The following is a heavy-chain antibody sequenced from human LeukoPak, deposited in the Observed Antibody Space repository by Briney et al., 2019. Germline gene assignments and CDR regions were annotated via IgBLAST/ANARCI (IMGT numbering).Heavy chain of an antibody. Sequence: SVKVSCKDSGGTFSSYAISWVRQAPGQGLEWMGGIIPIFGTANYAQKFQGRVTMTRDTSTSTVYMELSSLRSEDTAVYYCARASGYSDPNFDYWGQGTLVTVSS. J-gene: IGHJ4*02. CDR3: ARASGYSDPNFDY. V-gene: IGHV1-69*05. D-gene: IGHD3-10*01. CDR1: GGTFSSYA. CDR2: IIPIFGTA.